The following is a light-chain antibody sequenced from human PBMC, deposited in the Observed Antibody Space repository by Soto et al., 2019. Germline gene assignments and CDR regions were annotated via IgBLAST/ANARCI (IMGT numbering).Light chain of an antibody. CDR1: SSDVGAYNY. CDR3: TTYGGGHNNLL. V-gene: IGLV2-8*01. J-gene: IGLJ2*01. CDR2: EVN. Sequence: QSVLTQPPSASGSPGQSVTISCTGTSSDVGAYNYVSWYQQHPGKAPQLMIYEVNKRPSGVPDRFSCSKSGNTASLTVTGLQYEDEADYYCTTYGGGHNNLLIGGGTKLTVL.